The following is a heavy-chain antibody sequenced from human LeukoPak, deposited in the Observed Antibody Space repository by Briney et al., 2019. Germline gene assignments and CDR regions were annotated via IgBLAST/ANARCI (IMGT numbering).Heavy chain of an antibody. CDR1: GFTLSNYA. CDR2: ISGSGAIT. J-gene: IGHJ4*02. Sequence: GGSLRLAWAAAGFTLSNYAMSWVRQAPGKGLGWDSSISGSGAITYYADSVKGRFTITRDNYKNTLFLQMNSLRAEDTAIYYCAKSRSDWSPFDYWGQGTLVTVSP. CDR3: AKSRSDWSPFDY. V-gene: IGHV3-23*01. D-gene: IGHD3-9*01.